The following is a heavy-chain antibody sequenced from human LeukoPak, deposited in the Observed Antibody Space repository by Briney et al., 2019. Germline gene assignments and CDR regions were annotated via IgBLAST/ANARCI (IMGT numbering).Heavy chain of an antibody. CDR2: INAGNGNT. V-gene: IGHV1-3*01. CDR3: ARGVYYDYVWGSYRQRPKHDAFDI. D-gene: IGHD3-16*02. J-gene: IGHJ3*02. CDR1: GYTFTSYA. Sequence: ASVKVSCTASGYTFTSYAMHWVRQAPGQRLEWMGWINAGNGNTKYSQKFQGRVTITRDTSASTAYMELSSLRSEDTAVYYCARGVYYDYVWGSYRQRPKHDAFDIWGQGTMVTVSS.